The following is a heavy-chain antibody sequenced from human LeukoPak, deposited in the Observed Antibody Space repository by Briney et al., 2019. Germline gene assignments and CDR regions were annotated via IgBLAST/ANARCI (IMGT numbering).Heavy chain of an antibody. V-gene: IGHV3-74*01. CDR1: GFTFSSYW. J-gene: IGHJ3*02. CDR3: ATGERHGFDI. Sequence: PGGSLRLSCAASGFTFSSYWMHWVRQAPGKGLVWVSRINGDGSSTSYADSVKGRFTISRDNAKNTLYLQMNSLRAEDTAVYYCATGERHGFDIWGQGTMVTVSS. CDR2: INGDGSST.